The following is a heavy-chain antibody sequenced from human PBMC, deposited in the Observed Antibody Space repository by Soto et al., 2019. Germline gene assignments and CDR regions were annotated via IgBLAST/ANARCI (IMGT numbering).Heavy chain of an antibody. J-gene: IGHJ6*02. D-gene: IGHD5-18*01. CDR1: GFTFSSYA. V-gene: IGHV3-23*01. CDR2: ISGSGGST. Sequence: GGSLRLSCAASGFTFSSYAMSWVRQAPGKGLEWVSAISGSGGSTYYADSVKGRFTISRDNSKNTLYLQMNSLRAEDTAVYYCAKGLGYSYGLGGYYYYGMDVWGQGTTVTVSS. CDR3: AKGLGYSYGLGGYYYYGMDV.